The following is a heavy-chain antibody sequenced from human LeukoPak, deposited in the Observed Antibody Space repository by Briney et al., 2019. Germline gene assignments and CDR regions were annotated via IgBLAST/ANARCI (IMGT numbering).Heavy chain of an antibody. Sequence: PSETLSLTCTVSGGSIDSYYWSWIRQPAGKGLEWIGRIYTTGSTNYNLFLKTRVTMSVDTSKNQFSLKLSSVTAADTAVYYCARDGDCSSTSCYTPFDYWGQGTLVTVSS. J-gene: IGHJ4*02. CDR1: GGSIDSYY. V-gene: IGHV4-4*07. CDR3: ARDGDCSSTSCYTPFDY. CDR2: IYTTGST. D-gene: IGHD2-2*02.